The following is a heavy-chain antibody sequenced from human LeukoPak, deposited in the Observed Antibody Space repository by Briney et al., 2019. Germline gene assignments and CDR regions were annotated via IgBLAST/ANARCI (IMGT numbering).Heavy chain of an antibody. D-gene: IGHD3-10*01. V-gene: IGHV4-59*01. CDR1: GGSISSYY. CDR3: ARLNMVRGTNWFDP. CDR2: IYYSGST. Sequence: SETLSLTRTVSGGSISSYYWSWIWQPPGKGLEWIGYIYYSGSTNYNPSLKSRVTISVDTSKNQFSLKLSSVTAADTAVYYCARLNMVRGTNWFDPWGQGTLVTVSS. J-gene: IGHJ5*02.